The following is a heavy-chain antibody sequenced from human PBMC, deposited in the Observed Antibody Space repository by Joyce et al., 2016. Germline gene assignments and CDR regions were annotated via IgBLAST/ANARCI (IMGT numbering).Heavy chain of an antibody. J-gene: IGHJ5*02. CDR2: ISYTGTI. Sequence: QVLLQQSGPGLVKPSETLSLTCTVSCGSISPFYWSWIRQTPGKGLEWIGYISYTGTIDYNPSLRSRVTISMDTAKKQFSLRLSAVAAADTAVYYCAREGAGVLGYSALFWFDPWGQGILVTVSS. V-gene: IGHV4-59*01. D-gene: IGHD3-9*01. CDR3: AREGAGVLGYSALFWFDP. CDR1: CGSISPFY.